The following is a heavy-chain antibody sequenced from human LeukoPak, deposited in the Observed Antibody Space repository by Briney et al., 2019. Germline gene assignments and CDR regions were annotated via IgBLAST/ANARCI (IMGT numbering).Heavy chain of an antibody. J-gene: IGHJ4*02. D-gene: IGHD3-10*01. Sequence: GGSLRLSCSASGFTFSSYAMHWVRQVPGKGLEYVSAISSNGGSTYYADSVKGRFTISRDNSKNTLYLQMSSLRAEDTAVYYCVKPGATMVRGVLDYWGQGTLVTVSS. CDR3: VKPGATMVRGVLDY. CDR1: GFTFSSYA. CDR2: ISSNGGST. V-gene: IGHV3-64D*06.